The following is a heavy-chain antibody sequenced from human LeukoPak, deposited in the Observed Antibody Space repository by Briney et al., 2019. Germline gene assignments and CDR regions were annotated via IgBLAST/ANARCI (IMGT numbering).Heavy chain of an antibody. CDR1: GGSFSGYY. V-gene: IGHV4-34*01. D-gene: IGHD3-3*01. Sequence: PSETLSLTCAVYGGSFSGYYWSWIRQPPGKGLEWIGEINHSGSTNYNPSLKSRVTISVDTSKKQFFLNLSSVTAADTAVYYCTRVGFWSGYYHFDSWGQGTLVTVSS. CDR2: INHSGST. CDR3: TRVGFWSGYYHFDS. J-gene: IGHJ4*02.